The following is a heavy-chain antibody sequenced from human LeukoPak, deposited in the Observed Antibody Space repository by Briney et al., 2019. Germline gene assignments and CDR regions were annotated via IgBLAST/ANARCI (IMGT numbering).Heavy chain of an antibody. D-gene: IGHD6-13*01. J-gene: IGHJ6*03. Sequence: HAGGSLRLSCAASGFTFDDYAMHWVRQAPGKGLEWVSLISWDGGSTYYADSVKGRFTISRDNSKNSLYLQMNSLRAEDTALYYCVRAAGKLRLYYYYMDVWGKGTTVTVSS. CDR3: VRAAGKLRLYYYYMDV. CDR2: ISWDGGST. V-gene: IGHV3-43D*03. CDR1: GFTFDDYA.